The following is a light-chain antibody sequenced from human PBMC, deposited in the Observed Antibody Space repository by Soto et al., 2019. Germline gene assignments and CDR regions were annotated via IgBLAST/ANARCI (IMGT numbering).Light chain of an antibody. CDR2: AAS. Sequence: IQLTQSPSSLSASVGDRVTITCRAGQGISSSLAWYQLKPGKAPKLLISAASTLQTGLPSRFSGSGSGIDFALTISSLQPEDFATYYCQQIDSYPRTFGQGTKVEIK. V-gene: IGKV1-9*01. CDR1: QGISSS. CDR3: QQIDSYPRT. J-gene: IGKJ1*01.